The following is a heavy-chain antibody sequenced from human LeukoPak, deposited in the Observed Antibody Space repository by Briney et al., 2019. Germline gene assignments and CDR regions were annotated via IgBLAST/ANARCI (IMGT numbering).Heavy chain of an antibody. CDR3: ARTRTGGYYQYYFDY. V-gene: IGHV4-59*01. CDR2: IYYSGST. D-gene: IGHD3-22*01. CDR1: GGSISSYY. Sequence: SETLSLTCTVSGGSISSYYWSWIRQPPGKGLEWIGYIYYSGSTNYNPSLKSRVTISVDTSKNQFSLKLSSVTAADTAVYYCARTRTGGYYQYYFDYWGQGTLVTVSS. J-gene: IGHJ4*02.